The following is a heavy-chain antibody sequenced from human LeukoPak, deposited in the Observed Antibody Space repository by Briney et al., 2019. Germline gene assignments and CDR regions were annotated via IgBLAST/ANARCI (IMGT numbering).Heavy chain of an antibody. J-gene: IGHJ4*02. Sequence: GGSLRLPCAASGFTFSNYGMNWVRQAPGKGLEWVSYISSSSDAIYYADSVKGRFTISRDNAKNSLYLEMNSLRDEDTAVYYCARAMRSGYDYWGQGTLVTVSS. CDR2: ISSSSDAI. CDR3: ARAMRSGYDY. V-gene: IGHV3-48*02. D-gene: IGHD5-12*01. CDR1: GFTFSNYG.